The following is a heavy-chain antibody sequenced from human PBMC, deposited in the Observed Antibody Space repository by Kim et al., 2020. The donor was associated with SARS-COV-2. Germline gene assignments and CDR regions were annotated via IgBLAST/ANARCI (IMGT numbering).Heavy chain of an antibody. CDR1: GYTFTGYY. CDR3: ATERGIYGSGSYGLFDY. CDR2: INPNSGGT. V-gene: IGHV1-2*02. D-gene: IGHD3-10*01. Sequence: ASVKVSCKASGYTFTGYYMHWVRQAPGQGLEWMGWINPNSGGTNYAQKFQGRVTMTRDTSISTAYMELSRLISDDTAVYYCATERGIYGSGSYGLFDYWGQGTLVTVSS. J-gene: IGHJ4*02.